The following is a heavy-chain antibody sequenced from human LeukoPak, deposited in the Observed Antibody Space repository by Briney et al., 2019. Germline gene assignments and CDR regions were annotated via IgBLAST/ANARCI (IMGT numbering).Heavy chain of an antibody. CDR2: INPHSGGT. CDR3: ARAPSSTSGTTFGY. V-gene: IGHV1-2*02. CDR1: GYSFTGYY. J-gene: IGHJ4*02. D-gene: IGHD1-1*01. Sequence: ASVKVSCKASGYSFTGYYMHWVRQAPGQGLEWMGWINPHSGGTNYAQKFQGRVTMTRDTSISTAYMELSRLRSDDTAMYYCARAPSSTSGTTFGYWGQGTLVTVSS.